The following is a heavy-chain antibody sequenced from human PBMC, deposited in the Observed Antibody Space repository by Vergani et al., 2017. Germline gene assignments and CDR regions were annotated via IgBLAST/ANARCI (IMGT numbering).Heavy chain of an antibody. CDR1: GFTFDDYA. CDR3: AKGDLTRWQWLVRPYYYYGMDV. CDR2: ISGDGGST. J-gene: IGHJ6*02. V-gene: IGHV3-43*02. Sequence: VQLVESGGGLVKPGGSLRLSCAASGFTFDDYAMHWVRQAPGKGLEWVSLISGDGGSTYYADSVKGRFTISRDNSKNSLYLQMNSLRTEDTALYYCAKGDLTRWQWLVRPYYYYGMDVWGQGTTVTVSS. D-gene: IGHD6-19*01.